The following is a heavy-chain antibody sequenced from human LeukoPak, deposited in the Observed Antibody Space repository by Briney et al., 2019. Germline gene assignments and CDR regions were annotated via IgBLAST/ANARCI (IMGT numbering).Heavy chain of an antibody. J-gene: IGHJ4*02. CDR3: AKGWNWAIDY. CDR1: GFDFSSYG. V-gene: IGHV3-30*02. Sequence: GGSLRLSCAASGFDFSSYGMHWVRQAPGKGLEWVAYIHYDSTTEDYADSVQGRFTISRDNSKNTLFLQMNNLRVEDMAVLYCAKGWNWAIDYWGQGTLVTVSS. D-gene: IGHD1-7*01. CDR2: IHYDSTTE.